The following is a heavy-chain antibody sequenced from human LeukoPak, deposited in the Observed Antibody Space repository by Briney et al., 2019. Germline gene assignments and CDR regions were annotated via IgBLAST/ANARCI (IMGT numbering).Heavy chain of an antibody. Sequence: SETLSLTCSVSGGSISLSYYYWGWIRQPPGKALEWIGSVYYSGTTSYNPSLKSRVTISVDMSKNHFSLRLSSVTAADTAMYYCARDDSSGWYPFDYWGQGTLVTVSS. J-gene: IGHJ4*02. V-gene: IGHV4-39*07. CDR1: GGSISLSYYY. D-gene: IGHD6-19*01. CDR3: ARDDSSGWYPFDY. CDR2: VYYSGTT.